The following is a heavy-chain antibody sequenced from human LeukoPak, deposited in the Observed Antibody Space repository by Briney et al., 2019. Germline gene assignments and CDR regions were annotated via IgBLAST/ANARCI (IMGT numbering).Heavy chain of an antibody. CDR3: ARVPGIAVDPFDY. Sequence: SETLSLTCAVYGGSFSGYYWSWIRQPPGKGLECIGEINHSGSTNYNPSLKSRVTISVDTSKNQFSLKLSSVTAADTAVYYCARVPGIAVDPFDYWGQGTLVTVSP. V-gene: IGHV4-34*01. D-gene: IGHD6-19*01. CDR2: INHSGST. CDR1: GGSFSGYY. J-gene: IGHJ4*02.